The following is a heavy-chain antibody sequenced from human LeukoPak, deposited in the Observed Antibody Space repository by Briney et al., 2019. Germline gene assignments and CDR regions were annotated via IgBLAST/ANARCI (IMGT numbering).Heavy chain of an antibody. CDR3: ARDGGFYYGLGSPYFDY. D-gene: IGHD3-10*01. Sequence: SETLSLTCTVSSGSISSGIHYWSWIRQRPGEGLEWIGNINYSGSTYYNPSLKSRVTISVDTSKSQFSLKLSSVTAADTAVYSCARDGGFYYGLGSPYFDYWGQGALVTVSS. V-gene: IGHV4-31*03. CDR1: SGSISSGIHY. J-gene: IGHJ4*02. CDR2: INYSGST.